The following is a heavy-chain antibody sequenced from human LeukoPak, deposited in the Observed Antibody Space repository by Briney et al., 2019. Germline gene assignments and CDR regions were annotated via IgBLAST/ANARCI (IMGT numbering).Heavy chain of an antibody. J-gene: IGHJ6*03. Sequence: PGGSLRLSCAASGFTFSHYSIDWVRQAPGKGLERVASITSSSSHIYYADSVKGRFTIYRHNAKNSLYLQMNSLRAEDTAIYYCARVMMGATVTTFHYYCMDVWGVGTTVTVSS. CDR2: ITSSSSHI. V-gene: IGHV3-21*01. D-gene: IGHD4-11*01. CDR3: ARVMMGATVTTFHYYCMDV. CDR1: GFTFSHYS.